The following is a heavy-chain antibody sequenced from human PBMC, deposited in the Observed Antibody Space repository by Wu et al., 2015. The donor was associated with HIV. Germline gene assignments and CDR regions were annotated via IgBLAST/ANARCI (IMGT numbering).Heavy chain of an antibody. D-gene: IGHD3-10*01. CDR2: INPSGGST. J-gene: IGHJ6*02. V-gene: IGHV1-46*01. CDR1: GYTFTSYY. CDR3: ARGLLWYGELVDYGMDV. Sequence: QVQLVQSGAEVKKPGASVKVSCKASGYTFTSYYMHWVRQAPGQGLEWMGIINPSGGSTSYAQKFQGRVTMTRDTSTSTVYMELSSLRSDDTALYYCARGLLWYGELVDYGMDVWGQGTTVTVSS.